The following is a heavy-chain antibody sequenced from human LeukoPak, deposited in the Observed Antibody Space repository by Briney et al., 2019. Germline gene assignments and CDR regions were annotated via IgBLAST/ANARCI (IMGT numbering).Heavy chain of an antibody. J-gene: IGHJ4*02. Sequence: GRSLRLSCAASGFTFSSYAMHWVRQAPGKGLEWVAVISYDGSNKYYADSVKGRFTISRDNSKNALYLQMNSLRAEDTAVYYCARDLISYFDYWGQGTLVTVSS. D-gene: IGHD3/OR15-3a*01. CDR3: ARDLISYFDY. CDR1: GFTFSSYA. V-gene: IGHV3-30*04. CDR2: ISYDGSNK.